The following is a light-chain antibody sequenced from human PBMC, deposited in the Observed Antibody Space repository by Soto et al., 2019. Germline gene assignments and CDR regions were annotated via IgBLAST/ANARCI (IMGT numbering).Light chain of an antibody. CDR2: DAS. V-gene: IGKV1-5*01. J-gene: IGKJ1*01. Sequence: DIQMTQSPSTLSTSVGARVPITCRASQSISNWLAWYQQKPGKAPRLLIYDASSLESGVPSRFSGSGSGTEFTLTISSLQPDDFATYYCQQYNRYSWTFGQGTKVDIK. CDR3: QQYNRYSWT. CDR1: QSISNW.